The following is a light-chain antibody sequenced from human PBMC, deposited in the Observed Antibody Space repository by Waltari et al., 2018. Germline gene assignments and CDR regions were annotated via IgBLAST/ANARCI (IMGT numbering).Light chain of an antibody. CDR3: QKYVNLPAT. CDR2: DAS. J-gene: IGKJ1*01. V-gene: IGKV3-20*01. Sequence: EIVLPQSPGTLSLSPGERATLSCRASQSVSRSLAWYQQKPGQAPRLLLYDASSRANGIPDRFSGSGSGTDFSLTISRLEPEDFAVYYCQKYVNLPATFGQGTKVEIK. CDR1: QSVSRS.